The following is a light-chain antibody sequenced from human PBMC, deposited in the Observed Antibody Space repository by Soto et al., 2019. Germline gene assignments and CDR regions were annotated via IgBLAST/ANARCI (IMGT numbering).Light chain of an antibody. CDR1: SSNIGNNA. J-gene: IGLJ1*01. Sequence: QSVLTQPPSVSEAPRQRVTISCSGSSSNIGNNAVNWYQQLPGKAPKLLIYYDDLLPSGVSDRFSGSKSGTSASLAISGRKCEDDADYYCAACDDSLNGSVFATETKGTVI. V-gene: IGLV1-36*01. CDR2: YDD. CDR3: AACDDSLNGSV.